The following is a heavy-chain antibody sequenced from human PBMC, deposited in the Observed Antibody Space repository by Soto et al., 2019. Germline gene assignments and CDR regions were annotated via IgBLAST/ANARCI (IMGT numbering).Heavy chain of an antibody. V-gene: IGHV5-51*01. CDR3: ARFSGDQLERPWFDP. D-gene: IGHD1-1*01. Sequence: GESLKISCKGSGYSFTGYWIGWVRQMPGKGLEWMGIIFPGGSQTRYSPSFQGQVTMSVDKSISTAYLQWSSLKASDTAMYYCARFSGDQLERPWFDPWGQGTLVTVSS. J-gene: IGHJ5*02. CDR2: IFPGGSQT. CDR1: GYSFTGYW.